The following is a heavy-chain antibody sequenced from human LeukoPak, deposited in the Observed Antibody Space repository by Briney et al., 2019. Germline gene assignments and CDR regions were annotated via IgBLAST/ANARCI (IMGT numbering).Heavy chain of an antibody. CDR1: GGSISSYY. CDR2: IYTSGST. CDR3: ARGYSSGWYKWFDP. J-gene: IGHJ5*02. V-gene: IGHV4-4*07. D-gene: IGHD6-19*01. Sequence: SETLSLTCTVSGGSISSYYWSWIRQPAGKGPEWIGRIYTSGSTNYNPSLKSRVTMSVDTSKNQFSLKLSSVTAAGTAVYYCARGYSSGWYKWFDPWGQGTLVTVSS.